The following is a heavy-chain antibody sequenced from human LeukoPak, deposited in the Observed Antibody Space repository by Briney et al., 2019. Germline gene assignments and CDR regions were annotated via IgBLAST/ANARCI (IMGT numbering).Heavy chain of an antibody. J-gene: IGHJ4*02. CDR1: GGSISSSSHN. CDR2: IYYSGST. Sequence: SETVSLTCIVSGGSISSSSHNWGWIRQPPGKRLEWIGSIYYSGSTYYNPSLKSRLTISVDTSKNQFSLKLSSVTAADTAVYYCARHDRIIASPLVWGQGTLVTVSS. D-gene: IGHD6-13*01. V-gene: IGHV4-39*01. CDR3: ARHDRIIASPLV.